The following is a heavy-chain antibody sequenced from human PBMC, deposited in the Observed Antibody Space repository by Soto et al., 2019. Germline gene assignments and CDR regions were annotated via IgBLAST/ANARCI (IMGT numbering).Heavy chain of an antibody. CDR1: GGSTSSYY. J-gene: IGHJ4*02. D-gene: IGHD4-17*01. CDR2: IYYSGST. Sequence: PSETLSLTCTVSGGSTSSYYWSWIRQPPGKGLEWIGYIYYSGSTNYNPSLKSRVTISVDTSKNQFSLKLSSVTAADTAVYYCARRYGASFEYWGQGTLVTVS. CDR3: ARRYGASFEY. V-gene: IGHV4-59*01.